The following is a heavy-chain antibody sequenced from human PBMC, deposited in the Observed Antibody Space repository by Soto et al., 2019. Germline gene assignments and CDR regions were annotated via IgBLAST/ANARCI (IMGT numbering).Heavy chain of an antibody. CDR1: GGSISSSSYY. CDR2: IYYSGST. Sequence: QLQLQESGPGLVKPSETLSLTCTVSGGSISSSSYYWGWIRQPPGKGLEWIGSIYYSGSTYYNPSLKSRVTISVDTSKNQFSLKLSSVTAADTAVYYCARPSRPPGSYPLGAFDIWGQGTMVTVSS. V-gene: IGHV4-39*01. D-gene: IGHD3-10*01. CDR3: ARPSRPPGSYPLGAFDI. J-gene: IGHJ3*02.